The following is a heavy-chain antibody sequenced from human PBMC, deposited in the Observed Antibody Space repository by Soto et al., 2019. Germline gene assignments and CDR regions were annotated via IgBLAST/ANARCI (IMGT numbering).Heavy chain of an antibody. J-gene: IGHJ6*02. V-gene: IGHV1-18*01. Sequence: QVHLVQSGLEVRKPGASVRLSCKASGYTFTSHGISWVRQAPGQGLEWVGWISPFNGRRDIGDSFQGRVSMTTDTGSVYLEVRGLRFDDTAIYFCGRCIQPSVPSATDVWGQGTTVIVSS. CDR3: GRCIQPSVPSATDV. CDR1: GYTFTSHG. CDR2: ISPFNGRR. D-gene: IGHD1-1*01.